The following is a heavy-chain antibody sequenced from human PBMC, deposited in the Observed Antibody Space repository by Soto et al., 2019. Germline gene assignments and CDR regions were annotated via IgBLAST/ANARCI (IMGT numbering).Heavy chain of an antibody. CDR2: IIPLFGTA. CDR3: ASKAACGGDCYAFDS. D-gene: IGHD2-21*02. CDR1: GGIFSSNT. J-gene: IGHJ4*02. Sequence: QVYLVQSGAEVKKPGSSVKISCKASGGIFSSNTINWVRQAAGQGLEWMGGIIPLFGTANYAEKFQGRVTITAEKYTKTEYMELTSLRAEDTAVYYCASKAACGGDCYAFDSWGQGNLVTGSS. V-gene: IGHV1-69*06.